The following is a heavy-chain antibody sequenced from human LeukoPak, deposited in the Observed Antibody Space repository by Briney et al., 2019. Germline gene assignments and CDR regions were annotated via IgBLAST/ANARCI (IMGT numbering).Heavy chain of an antibody. V-gene: IGHV1-69*13. D-gene: IGHD3-16*02. Sequence: EASVKVSCKASGGTFSSYAISWVRQAPGQGLEWMGGIIPIFGTANYAQKFQGRVTITADESTSTAYMGLSSLRSEDTAVYYCARETHYDYVWGSYRSPTFDYWGQGTLVTVSS. CDR3: ARETHYDYVWGSYRSPTFDY. CDR2: IIPIFGTA. J-gene: IGHJ4*02. CDR1: GGTFSSYA.